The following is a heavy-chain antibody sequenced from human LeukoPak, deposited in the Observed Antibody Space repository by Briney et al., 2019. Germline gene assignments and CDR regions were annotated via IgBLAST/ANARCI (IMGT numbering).Heavy chain of an antibody. V-gene: IGHV3-15*07. CDR3: TTGIRGD. Sequence: GGSLRLSCSASGLTFTNAWMNWVRQAPGEGLDWVGRIASKTDGGATDYAAPVKGRFTISRDDSKNTLNLQMNSLKTEDTAVYYCTTGIRGDWGQGTQVTVSS. CDR2: IASKTDGGAT. J-gene: IGHJ4*02. CDR1: GLTFTNAW. D-gene: IGHD3-10*01.